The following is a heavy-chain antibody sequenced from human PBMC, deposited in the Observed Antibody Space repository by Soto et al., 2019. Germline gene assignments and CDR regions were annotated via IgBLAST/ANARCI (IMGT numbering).Heavy chain of an antibody. Sequence: PSETLSLTCTVSVGSISSYYWSWLRQSPGKGLEWIGQINQSGSTNYNPSLKSRVTISVDTSKNQFSLKLSSVTAADTAVYYCATRNYYYGSGSYQGPAYWGQGTLVTVSS. CDR1: VGSISSYY. J-gene: IGHJ4*02. CDR2: INQSGST. CDR3: ATRNYYYGSGSYQGPAY. D-gene: IGHD3-10*01. V-gene: IGHV4-34*01.